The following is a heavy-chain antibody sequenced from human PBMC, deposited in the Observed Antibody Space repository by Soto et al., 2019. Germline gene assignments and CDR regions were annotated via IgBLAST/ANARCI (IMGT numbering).Heavy chain of an antibody. CDR2: ISAYNGNT. CDR3: ARESAGYPGGSLYYMDV. Sequence: ASVKVSCKASGYTFTSYGISWVRQAPGQGLEWMGWISAYNGNTNYAQKLQGRVTMTTDTSTSTAYMELRSLRSDDTAVYYCARESAGYPGGSLYYMDVRGKGTTVTVSS. J-gene: IGHJ6*03. CDR1: GYTFTSYG. V-gene: IGHV1-18*01. D-gene: IGHD1-26*01.